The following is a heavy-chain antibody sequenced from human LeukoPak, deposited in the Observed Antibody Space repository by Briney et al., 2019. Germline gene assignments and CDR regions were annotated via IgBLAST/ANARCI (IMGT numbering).Heavy chain of an antibody. D-gene: IGHD6-19*01. V-gene: IGHV3-33*01. CDR1: GFXFSNYG. CDR2: IWYDGSNK. Sequence: GGSLRLSCAASGFXFSNYGIHWVRQAPGKGLEWVALIWYDGSNKFYADSVKGRFTISRDNSKNTLYLQMNSLRAEDTAVYYCARWRAGIAVAVDYWGQGTVVTVSS. J-gene: IGHJ4*02. CDR3: ARWRAGIAVAVDY.